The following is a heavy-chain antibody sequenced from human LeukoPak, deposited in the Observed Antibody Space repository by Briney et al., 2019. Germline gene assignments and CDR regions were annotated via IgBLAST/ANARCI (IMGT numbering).Heavy chain of an antibody. D-gene: IGHD3-22*01. Sequence: AGGSLRLSCAASGFTFSSYAMSWVRQAPGKGLEWVSAISGSGGSTYYADSVKGRFTISRDNSKNTLYLQMNSLRAEDTAVYYCAKEGRITMIVVVITWGYYFDYWGQGTLVTVSS. J-gene: IGHJ4*02. CDR2: ISGSGGST. CDR3: AKEGRITMIVVVITWGYYFDY. V-gene: IGHV3-23*01. CDR1: GFTFSSYA.